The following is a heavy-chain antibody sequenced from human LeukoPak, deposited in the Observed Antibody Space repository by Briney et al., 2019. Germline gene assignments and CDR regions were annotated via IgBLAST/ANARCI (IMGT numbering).Heavy chain of an antibody. Sequence: PGGSLRLSCAASGFTFSSYEMNWVRQAPGKGLEWVSYISSSGSTIYYADSVKGRFTISRDNAKNSLYLQMSSLRAEDTAVYYCARDFSGQQLNWFDPWGQGTLVTVSS. CDR1: GFTFSSYE. CDR3: ARDFSGQQLNWFDP. V-gene: IGHV3-48*03. CDR2: ISSSGSTI. J-gene: IGHJ5*02. D-gene: IGHD6-13*01.